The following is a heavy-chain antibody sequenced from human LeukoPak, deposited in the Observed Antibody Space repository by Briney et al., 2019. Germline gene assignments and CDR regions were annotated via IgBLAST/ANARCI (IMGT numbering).Heavy chain of an antibody. D-gene: IGHD3-10*01. V-gene: IGHV3-30*04. CDR1: GFTFSSYA. J-gene: IGHJ5*02. CDR2: ISYDGSNK. Sequence: PGRSLRLSCAASGFTFSSYAMHWVRQAPGKGLEWVAVISYDGSNKYYADSVKGQFTISGDNSKNTLYLQMNSLRAEDTAVYYCARALGVDWFDPWGQGTLVTVSS. CDR3: ARALGVDWFDP.